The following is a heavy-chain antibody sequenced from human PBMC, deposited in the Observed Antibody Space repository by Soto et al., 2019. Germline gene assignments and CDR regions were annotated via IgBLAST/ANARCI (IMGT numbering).Heavy chain of an antibody. CDR3: ARDKMWTTGTVGAGGMDV. V-gene: IGHV1-18*01. J-gene: IGHJ6*02. CDR1: GYTFTSYG. D-gene: IGHD1-1*01. Sequence: QVQLVQSGAEVKKPGASVKVSCKASGYTFTSYGISWVRQAPGQGLEWMGWISAYNGNTNYAQKLQGRVTMTTDTSTRKAYMELRSLRSDDTAVYYCARDKMWTTGTVGAGGMDVWGQGTTVTVSS. CDR2: ISAYNGNT.